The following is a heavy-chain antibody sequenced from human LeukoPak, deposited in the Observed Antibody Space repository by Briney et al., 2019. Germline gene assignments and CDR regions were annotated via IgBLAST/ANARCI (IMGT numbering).Heavy chain of an antibody. V-gene: IGHV3-30*02. J-gene: IGHJ4*02. Sequence: PGGSLRLSCAASGFTFSSYGMHWVRQAPGKGLEWVAFIRYDGSNKYYADSVKGRFTISRDNSKNTLYLQMNSLRAEDTAVYYCAKDVTGRFGELFPYYFDYWGQGTLVTVSS. CDR2: IRYDGSNK. CDR1: GFTFSSYG. D-gene: IGHD3-10*01. CDR3: AKDVTGRFGELFPYYFDY.